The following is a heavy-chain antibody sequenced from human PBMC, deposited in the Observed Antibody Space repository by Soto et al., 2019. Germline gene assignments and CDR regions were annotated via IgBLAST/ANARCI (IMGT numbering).Heavy chain of an antibody. D-gene: IGHD3-22*01. CDR2: ISGSGGST. V-gene: IGHV3-23*01. Sequence: GGSLRLSCAASGFTFSSYAMSWVRQAPGKGLEWVSAISGSGGSTYYADSVKGGFTISRDNSKNTLYLQMNSLRAEDTAVYYCANYGGDSSGYNWFDPWGQGTLVTVSS. CDR3: ANYGGDSSGYNWFDP. CDR1: GFTFSSYA. J-gene: IGHJ5*02.